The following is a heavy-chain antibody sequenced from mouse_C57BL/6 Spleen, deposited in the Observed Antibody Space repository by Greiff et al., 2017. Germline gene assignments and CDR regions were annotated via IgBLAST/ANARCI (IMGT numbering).Heavy chain of an antibody. J-gene: IGHJ1*03. CDR1: GYTFTSYW. CDR3: ARDCGSSVYWYFDV. D-gene: IGHD1-1*01. Sequence: QVQLQQPGTELVKPGASVKLSCKASGYTFTSYWMHWVKQRPGQGLEWIGNINPSNGGTNYNEKFKGKATLTVDKSSSTAYMQRSSLTSEDSAVYYCARDCGSSVYWYFDVWGTGTTVTASS. CDR2: INPSNGGT. V-gene: IGHV1-53*01.